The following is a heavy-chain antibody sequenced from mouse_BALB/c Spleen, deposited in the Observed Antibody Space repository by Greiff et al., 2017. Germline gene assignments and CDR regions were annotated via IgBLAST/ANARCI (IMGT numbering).Heavy chain of an antibody. Sequence: EVKLVESGGGLVKPGGSLKLSCAASGFTFSSYTMSWVRQTPEKRLEWVATISSGGSYTYYPDSVKGRFTISRDNAKNTLYLQMSSLKSEDTAMYYCTRDWDPFAYWGQGTLVTVSA. V-gene: IGHV5-6-4*01. CDR3: TRDWDPFAY. CDR1: GFTFSSYT. J-gene: IGHJ3*01. D-gene: IGHD4-1*01. CDR2: ISSGGSYT.